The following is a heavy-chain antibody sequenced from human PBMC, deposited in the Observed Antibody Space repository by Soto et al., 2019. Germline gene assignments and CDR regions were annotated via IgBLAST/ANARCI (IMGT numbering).Heavy chain of an antibody. CDR3: ARDGYWYGMDV. J-gene: IGHJ6*02. Sequence: GGSLRLSCAASGFTFNNYWMSWVRQAPGKGLEWVANIQQHGSESYYVDSVKGRFTISRDNAKNSLYLQMNSLRAEDMAVYYCARDGYWYGMDVWGQGATVTVSS. D-gene: IGHD5-18*01. V-gene: IGHV3-7*01. CDR2: IQQHGSES. CDR1: GFTFNNYW.